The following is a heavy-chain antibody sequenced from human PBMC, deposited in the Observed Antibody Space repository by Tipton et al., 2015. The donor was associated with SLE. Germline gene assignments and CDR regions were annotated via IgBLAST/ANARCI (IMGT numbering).Heavy chain of an antibody. CDR3: AKDIRRLGIAVAGAGMDV. Sequence: SLRLSCAASGFTFSSYAMHWVRQAPGKGLEWVAVISYDGSNKYYADSVKGRFTISRDNSKNTLYLQMNSLRAEDTALYYCAKDIRRLGIAVAGAGMDVWGQGTTVTVSS. CDR1: GFTFSSYA. D-gene: IGHD6-19*01. V-gene: IGHV3-30*04. CDR2: ISYDGSNK. J-gene: IGHJ6*02.